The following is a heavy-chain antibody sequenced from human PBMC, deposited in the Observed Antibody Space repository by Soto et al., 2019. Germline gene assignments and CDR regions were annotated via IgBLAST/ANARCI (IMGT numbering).Heavy chain of an antibody. CDR2: INHSGST. CDR3: AREGFGELFAFDI. V-gene: IGHV4-39*07. Sequence: SETLSLTCTVSGGSVSSSSYSWGWIRQPPGKGLEWIGEINHSGSTNYNPSLKSRVTISVDTSKNQFSLKLSSVTAADTAVYYCAREGFGELFAFDIWGQGTMVTVSS. D-gene: IGHD3-10*01. J-gene: IGHJ3*02. CDR1: GGSVSSSSYS.